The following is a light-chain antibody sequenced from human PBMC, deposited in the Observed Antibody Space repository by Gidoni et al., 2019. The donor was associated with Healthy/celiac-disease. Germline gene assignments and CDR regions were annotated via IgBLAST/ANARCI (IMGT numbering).Light chain of an antibody. Sequence: DIQITQSPSSLSASVGDRVPITCRASQGISNYLAWYQQKPGKVPKLLIYAASTLQSGVPSRFSGSGSGTNFNLTISSLQPEDVATYYCQKYNSAPRTFGQGTKVEIK. CDR3: QKYNSAPRT. J-gene: IGKJ1*01. CDR1: QGISNY. CDR2: AAS. V-gene: IGKV1-27*01.